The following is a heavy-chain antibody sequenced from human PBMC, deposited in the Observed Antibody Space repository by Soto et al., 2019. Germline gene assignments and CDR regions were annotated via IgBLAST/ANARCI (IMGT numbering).Heavy chain of an antibody. V-gene: IGHV3-21*06. CDR3: ARESEDLTSNFDY. CDR1: GFTFTRYS. Sequence: GGSLRLSCAASGFTFTRYSMNWVRQAPGKGLEWVSSISSTTNYIYYGDSMKGRFTISRDNAKNSLYLEMNSLRAEDTAVYYCARESEDLTSNFDYWGHGTLVTVSS. CDR2: ISSTTNYI. J-gene: IGHJ4*01.